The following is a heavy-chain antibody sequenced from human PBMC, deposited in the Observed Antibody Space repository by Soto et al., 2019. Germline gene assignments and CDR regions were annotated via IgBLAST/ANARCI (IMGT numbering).Heavy chain of an antibody. Sequence: QVPLVQSGAEVKKPGSSVKVSCKASGGTFSSYAISWVRQAPGQGLEWMGGIIPIFGTANYAQKFQGRVTITADESTSTAYMELSSLRSEDTAVYYCARDPGITGTTGNWFDPWGQGTLVTVSS. D-gene: IGHD1-20*01. CDR3: ARDPGITGTTGNWFDP. J-gene: IGHJ5*02. CDR1: GGTFSSYA. CDR2: IIPIFGTA. V-gene: IGHV1-69*01.